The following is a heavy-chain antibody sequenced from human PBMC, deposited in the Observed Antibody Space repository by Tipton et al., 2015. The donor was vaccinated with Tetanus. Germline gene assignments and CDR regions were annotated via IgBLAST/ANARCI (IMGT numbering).Heavy chain of an antibody. CDR1: GFTFSSYW. CDR2: INSDGSTT. D-gene: IGHD3-22*01. V-gene: IGHV3-74*01. Sequence: SLRLSCAASGFTFSSYWMHWVRQAPGKGLVWVSRINSDGSTTTYADSVKGRFTISRDNAKNTLYLQMNSLRAEDTAVYYCARDYYDSSGSVFDSWGQGTRVTVSS. CDR3: ARDYYDSSGSVFDS. J-gene: IGHJ5*01.